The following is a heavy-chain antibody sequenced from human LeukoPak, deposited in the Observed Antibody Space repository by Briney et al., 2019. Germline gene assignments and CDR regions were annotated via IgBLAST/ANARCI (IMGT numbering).Heavy chain of an antibody. CDR1: GFIFNNYA. J-gene: IGHJ4*02. CDR3: AKDGEVTAIPYYFDY. D-gene: IGHD2-21*02. V-gene: IGHV3-23*01. Sequence: PGGSLRLSCAASGFIFNNYAMSWVRLAPGKGLEWVSAISGSGGSTYYADSVKGRFTISRDNSKNTLYLQMNSLRAEDTAVYYCAKDGEVTAIPYYFDYWGQGTLVTVSS. CDR2: ISGSGGST.